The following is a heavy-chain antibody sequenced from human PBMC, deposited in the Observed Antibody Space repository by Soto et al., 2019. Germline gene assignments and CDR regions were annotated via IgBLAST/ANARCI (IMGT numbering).Heavy chain of an antibody. J-gene: IGHJ4*02. D-gene: IGHD3-3*01. CDR1: GFTFSIYA. CDR2: ISGSGGST. CDR3: AKGADYDFWSGPGYYFDY. Sequence: GGSLRLSCAASGFTFSIYAMSWVGQAPGKGLEWVSAISGSGGSTYYADSVKGRFTISRDNSKNTLYLQMNSLRAEDTAVYYCAKGADYDFWSGPGYYFDYWGQGTLVTVSS. V-gene: IGHV3-23*01.